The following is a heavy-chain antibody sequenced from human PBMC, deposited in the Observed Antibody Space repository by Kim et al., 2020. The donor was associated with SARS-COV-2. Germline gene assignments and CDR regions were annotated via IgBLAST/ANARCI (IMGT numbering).Heavy chain of an antibody. CDR1: GYILGSYS. Sequence: ASVKVSCKAAGYILGSYSFTWVRQAPGQGLEWMGWINGFNHRTNYAPKFQDRITMTTDTSTTTSYMELRRLRSDDTAIYWCVRTGSSSWSVTFDTWGQGTLVSVSS. CDR2: INGFNHRT. V-gene: IGHV1-18*01. D-gene: IGHD6-13*01. J-gene: IGHJ4*02. CDR3: VRTGSSSWSVTFDT.